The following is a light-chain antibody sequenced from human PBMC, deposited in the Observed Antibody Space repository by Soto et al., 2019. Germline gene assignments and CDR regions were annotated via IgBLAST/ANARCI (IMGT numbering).Light chain of an antibody. CDR1: SSNIGTYS. J-gene: IGLJ3*02. Sequence: QSVLTQPPSASGTPGQRVTISCSGSSSNIGTYSVSWYQQFPGTAPRLLIYSDNQRPSGVPDRFSASKSGASASLAISGLQSEDEADYYCAAWDDSLNGWVFGGGTKLTVL. CDR2: SDN. CDR3: AAWDDSLNGWV. V-gene: IGLV1-44*01.